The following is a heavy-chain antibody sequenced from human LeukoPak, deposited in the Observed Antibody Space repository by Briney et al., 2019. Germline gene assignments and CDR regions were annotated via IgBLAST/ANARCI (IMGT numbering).Heavy chain of an antibody. Sequence: SETLSPTCTVSGGSISSSSYYWGWIRQPPGKGLEWIGSIYYSGSTYYNPSLKSRVTISVDTSKNQFSLKLSSVTAADTAVYYCARSGMYSSGWYVVPRGNWFDPWGQGTLVTVSS. CDR3: ARSGMYSSGWYVVPRGNWFDP. CDR1: GGSISSSSYY. J-gene: IGHJ5*02. CDR2: IYYSGST. V-gene: IGHV4-39*01. D-gene: IGHD6-19*01.